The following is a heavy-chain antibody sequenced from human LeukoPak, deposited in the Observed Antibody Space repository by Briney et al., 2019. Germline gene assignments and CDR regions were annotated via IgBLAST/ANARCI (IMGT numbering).Heavy chain of an antibody. CDR3: AKDSSSWKDAFDI. J-gene: IGHJ3*02. D-gene: IGHD6-13*01. V-gene: IGHV3-30*02. CDR1: GFTFSSYG. Sequence: GGSLRLSCAASGFTFSSYGMHWVRQAPGKGLEWVAFIRYDGSNKYYADSVKGRFTISRDNSKNTLYLQMNSLRAEDTAVYYCAKDSSSWKDAFDIWGQGTMVTVSS. CDR2: IRYDGSNK.